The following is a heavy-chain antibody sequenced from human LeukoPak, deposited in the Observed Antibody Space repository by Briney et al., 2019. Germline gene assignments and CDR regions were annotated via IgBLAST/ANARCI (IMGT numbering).Heavy chain of an antibody. CDR3: ARGLTPRGLRCFDP. J-gene: IGHJ5*02. V-gene: IGHV3-7*04. D-gene: IGHD4-17*01. Sequence: GGSLRLSCAASGFTFSSYWMSWVRQAPGKGLEWVANIKQDGSEKYYVDSVKGRFTISRDNAKNSLYLQMNSLRAEDTAVYYCARGLTPRGLRCFDPWGQGTLVTVSS. CDR1: GFTFSSYW. CDR2: IKQDGSEK.